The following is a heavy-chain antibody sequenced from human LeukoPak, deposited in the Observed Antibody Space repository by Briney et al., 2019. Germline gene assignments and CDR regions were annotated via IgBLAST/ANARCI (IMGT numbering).Heavy chain of an antibody. Sequence: GGSLRLSCAASGFTFSSYWMSWVRQAPGKGLEWVTNIKQDGSEKYYVDSVKGRFTISRDNAKNSLYLQMNSLRAEDTAVYYCARGNLMTTVSPGAFDIWGQGTMVTVSS. CDR2: IKQDGSEK. D-gene: IGHD4-17*01. J-gene: IGHJ3*02. V-gene: IGHV3-7*01. CDR3: ARGNLMTTVSPGAFDI. CDR1: GFTFSSYW.